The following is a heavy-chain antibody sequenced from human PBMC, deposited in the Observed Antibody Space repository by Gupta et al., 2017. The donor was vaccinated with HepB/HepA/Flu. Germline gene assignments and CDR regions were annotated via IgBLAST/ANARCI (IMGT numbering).Heavy chain of an antibody. Sequence: QVQLVESGGGVVQPGRSLRLSCVVSGFTFSSYGMHWVRQAPGKGLEWVAVIWYDGNNKYYADSGKGRFTISRDNSKNTLYLQMNSLRAEDTAVYYCARVVREYYYRYMDVWGKGTTVTVSS. CDR1: GFTFSSYG. CDR2: IWYDGNNK. CDR3: ARVVREYYYRYMDV. V-gene: IGHV3-33*01. J-gene: IGHJ6*03. D-gene: IGHD3-10*02.